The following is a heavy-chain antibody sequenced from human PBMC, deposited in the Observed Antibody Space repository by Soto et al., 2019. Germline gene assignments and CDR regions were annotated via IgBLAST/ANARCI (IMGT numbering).Heavy chain of an antibody. CDR2: INHSGST. D-gene: IGHD3-3*01. CDR1: GGSFSGYY. Sequence: SETLSLTCAVYGGSFSGYYWSWIRQPPGKGLEWIGEINHSGSTNYNPSLKSRVTISVDTSKNQFSLKLSSVTAADTAVYYCAREPADFGSGYRAYYYYYMDGWGKGTTVTVSS. CDR3: AREPADFGSGYRAYYYYYMDG. J-gene: IGHJ6*03. V-gene: IGHV4-34*01.